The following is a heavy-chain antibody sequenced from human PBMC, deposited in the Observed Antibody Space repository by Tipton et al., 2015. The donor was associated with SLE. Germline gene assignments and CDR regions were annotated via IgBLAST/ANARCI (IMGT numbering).Heavy chain of an antibody. V-gene: IGHV4-39*07. D-gene: IGHD2-8*01. CDR1: GGSISSSY. CDR2: IYYSGST. J-gene: IGHJ4*02. Sequence: TLSLTCTVSGGSISSSYWAWIRQPPGKGPEWIGTIYYSGSTYYYPSLKSRITISVDTSKNQFSLEVRSVTAADTAVYYCVRLRSKVLIDYWGQGTLVTVSS. CDR3: VRLRSKVLIDY.